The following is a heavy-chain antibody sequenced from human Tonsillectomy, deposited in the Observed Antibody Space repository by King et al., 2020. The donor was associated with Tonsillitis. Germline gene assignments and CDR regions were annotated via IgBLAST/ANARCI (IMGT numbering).Heavy chain of an antibody. Sequence: VQLVESGGGVVQPGRSLRLSCAASGFTFSSYAMHWVRQAPGKGLEWVAVISYDGSNKYYADSVKGRFTISRDNSKNTLYLQMNSLRAEDTAVYYCVGGNYAIVVVLPDYWGQGTLVTVSS. CDR3: VGGNYAIVVVLPDY. CDR2: ISYDGSNK. CDR1: GFTFSSYA. V-gene: IGHV3-30-3*01. J-gene: IGHJ4*02. D-gene: IGHD3-22*01.